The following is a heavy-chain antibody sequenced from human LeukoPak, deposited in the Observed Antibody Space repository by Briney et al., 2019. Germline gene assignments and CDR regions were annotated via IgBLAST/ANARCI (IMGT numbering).Heavy chain of an antibody. CDR2: INPKNGAT. CDR3: ARDYTRNAFDI. J-gene: IGHJ3*02. Sequence: GASVKVSCKASGYTVTGYYIHWVRQAPVQGLEWMGWINPKNGATHYAQNFLGRVTMTRDTSISTAYMELSRLTSDDTAVYYCARDYTRNAFDIWGQGTMVTVSS. CDR1: GYTVTGYY. V-gene: IGHV1-2*02. D-gene: IGHD2-2*01.